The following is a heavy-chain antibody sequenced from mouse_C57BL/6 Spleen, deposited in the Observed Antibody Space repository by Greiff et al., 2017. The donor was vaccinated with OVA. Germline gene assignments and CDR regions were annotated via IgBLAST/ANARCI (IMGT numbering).Heavy chain of an antibody. CDR3: ARGITTRYYFDY. Sequence: VQLQQSGPELVKPGASVKISCKASGYTFTDYYMNWVKQSHGKSLEWIGDINPNNGGTSYNQKFKGKATLTVDKSSSTAYMELRSLTSEDSAVYYCARGITTRYYFDYGGQGTTLTVSS. D-gene: IGHD2-4*01. J-gene: IGHJ2*01. CDR2: INPNNGGT. CDR1: GYTFTDYY. V-gene: IGHV1-26*01.